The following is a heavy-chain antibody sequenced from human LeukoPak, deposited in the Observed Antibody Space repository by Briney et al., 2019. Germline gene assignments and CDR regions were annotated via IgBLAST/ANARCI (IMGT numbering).Heavy chain of an antibody. V-gene: IGHV3-49*03. CDR3: TRDSSGYYGSYYYGMDV. D-gene: IGHD3-22*01. Sequence: GGSLRLSCTASGFTSGDYAMSWFRQAPGKGLEWVGFIRSKAYGGTTEYAASVKGRFTISRDDSKSIAYLQMNSLKTEDTAVYYCTRDSSGYYGSYYYGMDVWGQGTTVTVSS. CDR2: IRSKAYGGTT. J-gene: IGHJ6*02. CDR1: GFTSGDYA.